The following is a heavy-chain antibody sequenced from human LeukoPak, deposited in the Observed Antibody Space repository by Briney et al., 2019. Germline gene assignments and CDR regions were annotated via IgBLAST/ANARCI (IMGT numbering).Heavy chain of an antibody. Sequence: ASVKVSCKASGYMFTSYGISWVRQAPGQGLEWMGRIIPILGIANYAQKFQGRVTITADKSTSTAYMELSSLRSEDTAVYYCARDIAVAGSFDYWGQGTLVTVSS. CDR3: ARDIAVAGSFDY. D-gene: IGHD6-19*01. V-gene: IGHV1-69*04. CDR2: IIPILGIA. CDR1: GYMFTSYG. J-gene: IGHJ4*02.